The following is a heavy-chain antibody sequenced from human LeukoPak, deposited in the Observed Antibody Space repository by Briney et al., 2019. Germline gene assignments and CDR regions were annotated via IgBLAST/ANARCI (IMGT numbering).Heavy chain of an antibody. D-gene: IGHD3-10*01. Sequence: PGGSLRLSCAASGFTFSSYGMHWVRQAPGKGLEWVAFIRYDGSNKYYADSVKGRFTISRDNAKNSLYLQMNSLRAEDTALYYCAKDIQYRVVRGANKNWFDPWGQGTLVTVSS. CDR2: IRYDGSNK. V-gene: IGHV3-30*02. CDR3: AKDIQYRVVRGANKNWFDP. J-gene: IGHJ5*02. CDR1: GFTFSSYG.